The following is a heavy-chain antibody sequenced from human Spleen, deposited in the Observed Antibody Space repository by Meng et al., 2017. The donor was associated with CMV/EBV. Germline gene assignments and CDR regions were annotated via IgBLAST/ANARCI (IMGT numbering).Heavy chain of an antibody. Sequence: SSGGYYWSWVRQHPGKGLEWIGYIYDSETTYYNPSLKSRLTISIDTSRNQFSLELSSVTVADTAVYYCARDHGNYHLAFYYYGMDVWGRGTMVTVSS. CDR1: SSGGYY. J-gene: IGHJ6*02. V-gene: IGHV4-31*02. CDR3: ARDHGNYHLAFYYYGMDV. CDR2: IYDSETT. D-gene: IGHD4-17*01.